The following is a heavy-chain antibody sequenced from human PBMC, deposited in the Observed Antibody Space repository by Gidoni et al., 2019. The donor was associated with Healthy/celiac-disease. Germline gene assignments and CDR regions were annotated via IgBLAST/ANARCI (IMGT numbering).Heavy chain of an antibody. D-gene: IGHD3-10*01. CDR2: ISGSGGST. CDR1: GFTLSSHA. Sequence: EVQLLESGGGLVQPGGSLRLYCAASGFTLSSHAMSWVCQAQRKGLEWVSAISGSGGSTYYADSVKGRFTISRDNSKNTLYLQMNSLRAEDTAVYYCAKDRTYYYGSGSSLDYWGQGTLVTVSS. CDR3: AKDRTYYYGSGSSLDY. V-gene: IGHV3-23*01. J-gene: IGHJ4*02.